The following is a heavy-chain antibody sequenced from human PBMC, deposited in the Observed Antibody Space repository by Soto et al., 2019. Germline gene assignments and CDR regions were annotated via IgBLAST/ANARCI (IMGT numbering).Heavy chain of an antibody. CDR3: ARDVSPVSSSLYLDDLDI. V-gene: IGHV3-7*05. Sequence: EVQLVESGGGLVHPGGSLRLSCEASGFAFGSSSMTWVRQAPGKGLEWGANIRKAGSARSYLDSVTGRFTISRDNAKNSLYLQMDSLRAEDTGLYFCARDVSPVSSSLYLDDLDIWGEGTMVTVSS. CDR2: IRKAGSAR. D-gene: IGHD6-13*01. CDR1: GFAFGSSS. J-gene: IGHJ3*02.